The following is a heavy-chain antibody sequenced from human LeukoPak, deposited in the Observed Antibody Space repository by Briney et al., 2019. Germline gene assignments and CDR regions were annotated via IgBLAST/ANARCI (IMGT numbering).Heavy chain of an antibody. Sequence: PGGSLRLSCAASGFTFSSYSMTWVRQAPGKGLEWVSSISSSSSYIYYADSVKGRFTISRDNAKNSLYLQMNSLRAEDTAVYYCARVMIPLAGRREYYGMDVWGQGTTVTVSS. CDR2: ISSSSSYI. J-gene: IGHJ6*02. V-gene: IGHV3-21*01. D-gene: IGHD6-19*01. CDR3: ARVMIPLAGRREYYGMDV. CDR1: GFTFSSYS.